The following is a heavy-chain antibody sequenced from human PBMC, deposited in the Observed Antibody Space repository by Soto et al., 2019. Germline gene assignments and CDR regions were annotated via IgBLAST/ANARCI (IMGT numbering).Heavy chain of an antibody. Sequence: GALVKVSCKASGGTFSSYTISWVRQAPGQGLEWMGRIIPILGIANYAQKFQGRVTITADKSTSTAYMELSSLRSEDTAVYYCARDNKSTHYYGSGSYSYYFDYWGQGTLVTVSS. CDR1: GGTFSSYT. CDR3: ARDNKSTHYYGSGSYSYYFDY. J-gene: IGHJ4*02. V-gene: IGHV1-69*04. D-gene: IGHD3-10*01. CDR2: IIPILGIA.